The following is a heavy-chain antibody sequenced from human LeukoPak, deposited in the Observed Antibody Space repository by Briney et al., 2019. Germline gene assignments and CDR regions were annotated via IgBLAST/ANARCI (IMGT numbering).Heavy chain of an antibody. CDR3: ASSAVVSVGFQH. CDR2: TYYRSKWYN. D-gene: IGHD4-23*01. V-gene: IGHV6-1*01. CDR1: GDSVSSNSAA. Sequence: SQTLSLTCAISGDSVSSNSAAWNRIRQSPSRGLEWLGRTYYRSKWYNDYAVSVKSRITINPDTSKNQFSLQLNSVTPEDTAVYYCASSAVVSVGFQHWGQGTLVTVSS. J-gene: IGHJ1*01.